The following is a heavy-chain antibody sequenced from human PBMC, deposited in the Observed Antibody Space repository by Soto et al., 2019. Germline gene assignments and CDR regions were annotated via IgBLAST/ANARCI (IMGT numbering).Heavy chain of an antibody. D-gene: IGHD6-19*01. CDR1: GFTFSSYA. J-gene: IGHJ4*02. CDR2: ISGSGGST. Sequence: GGSLRLSCAASGFTFSSYAMSWVRQAPGRGLEWVSAISGSGGSTYYADSVKGRFTISRDNSKNTLYLQMNSLRAEDTAVYYCAKIDRPLAVAGTGAFDYWGQGTLVTVSS. CDR3: AKIDRPLAVAGTGAFDY. V-gene: IGHV3-23*01.